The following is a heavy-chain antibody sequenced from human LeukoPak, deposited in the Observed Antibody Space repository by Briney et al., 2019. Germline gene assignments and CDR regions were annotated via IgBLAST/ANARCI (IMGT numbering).Heavy chain of an antibody. D-gene: IGHD6-19*01. CDR2: INHSGSA. Sequence: SETLSLTCAVYGGSFSGYYWSWIRQPPGKGLEWIGEINHSGSANYNPSLKSRVTISLGTSKKQLSLKLNSVTAADTAVYYCARGENPGGWYGLWGQGTLVTVSS. J-gene: IGHJ4*02. CDR1: GGSFSGYY. CDR3: ARGENPGGWYGL. V-gene: IGHV4-34*01.